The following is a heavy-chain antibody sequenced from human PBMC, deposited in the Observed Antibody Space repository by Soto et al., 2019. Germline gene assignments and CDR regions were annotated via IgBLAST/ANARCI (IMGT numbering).Heavy chain of an antibody. J-gene: IGHJ6*02. CDR3: ARLGYYDILTGYSPYYYGTDV. CDR1: GYSFTSYW. V-gene: IGHV5-51*01. Sequence: GESLKISCKGSGYSFTSYWIGWVRQMPGKGLEWMGIIYPGDSDTRYSPSFQGQVTISADKSISTAYLQWSSLKASDTAMYYCARLGYYDILTGYSPYYYGTDVWGQGTTVTVSS. CDR2: IYPGDSDT. D-gene: IGHD3-9*01.